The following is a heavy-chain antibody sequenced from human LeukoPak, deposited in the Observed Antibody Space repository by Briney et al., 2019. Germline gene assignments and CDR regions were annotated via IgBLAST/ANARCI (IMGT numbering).Heavy chain of an antibody. Sequence: PGGSLRLSCAASGFTFSSYAMSWVRQAPGKGLEWVSAISGSGGSTYYADSVKGRFTISRDNSKNTLYLQMNSLRAEDTAVYYCARSGSYSGYYFDYWGQGTLVTVSS. CDR1: GFTFSSYA. CDR2: ISGSGGST. V-gene: IGHV3-23*01. D-gene: IGHD1-26*01. CDR3: ARSGSYSGYYFDY. J-gene: IGHJ4*02.